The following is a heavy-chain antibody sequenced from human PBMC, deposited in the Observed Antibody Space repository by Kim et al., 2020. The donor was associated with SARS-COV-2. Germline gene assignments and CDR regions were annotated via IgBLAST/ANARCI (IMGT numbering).Heavy chain of an antibody. CDR1: GASISGTMW. D-gene: IGHD3-16*01. J-gene: IGHJ4*02. CDR3: ARRIWDGAFDY. Sequence: SETLSLTCTVSGASISGTMWWSWVRQSPGKGLEWIGEIFHTGSTNYIPSLKSRVTISVDKSNDQFSLRLSSVTAADTALYFCARRIWDGAFDYWGQGALVTVSS. V-gene: IGHV4-4*02. CDR2: IFHTGST.